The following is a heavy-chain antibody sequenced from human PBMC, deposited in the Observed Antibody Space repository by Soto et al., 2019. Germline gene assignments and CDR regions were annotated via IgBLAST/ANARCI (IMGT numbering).Heavy chain of an antibody. Sequence: QVQLQESGPGLVKPSETLSLTCTVSVSGGSVSTGVHYWSGIRQPPGKGLDWIGYIYYSGSTNYNPSLKSRVTISVDPSKNPFSLKLTSVTAADTAVYYCARGYYTSWYWFDRWGRGTLVTVSS. CDR1: GGSVSTGVHY. CDR3: ARGYYTSWYWFDR. V-gene: IGHV4-61*08. J-gene: IGHJ2*01. CDR2: IYYSGST. D-gene: IGHD6-13*01.